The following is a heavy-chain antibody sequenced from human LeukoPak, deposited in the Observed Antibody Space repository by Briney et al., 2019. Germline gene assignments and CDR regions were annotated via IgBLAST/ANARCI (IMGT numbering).Heavy chain of an antibody. CDR1: GFTFSSYA. V-gene: IGHV3-23*01. J-gene: IGHJ4*02. CDR2: ISGSGVST. D-gene: IGHD3-9*01. Sequence: GGSLRLSCAASGFTFSSYAMSWVRQAPGKGLEWVSGISGSGVSTYYAASVKGRFTISRDNSKNTLCLQMNSLRAEDTAVYYCAKRLAYYFDYWGQGTLVTVSS. CDR3: AKRLAYYFDY.